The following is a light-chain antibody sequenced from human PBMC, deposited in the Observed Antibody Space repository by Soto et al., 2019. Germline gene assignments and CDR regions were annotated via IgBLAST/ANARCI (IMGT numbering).Light chain of an antibody. J-gene: IGKJ5*01. Sequence: DIQMTQSPSSLSASVGDRVTITCRASQSISSYLNWDQQKPVKAPKLLIYAASSLQSGVPSRFSGSGSGTDFTLTISSLQPEDFSTYYCQKSYSTPIPFGQWTRLEIK. CDR1: QSISSY. CDR3: QKSYSTPIP. CDR2: AAS. V-gene: IGKV1-39*01.